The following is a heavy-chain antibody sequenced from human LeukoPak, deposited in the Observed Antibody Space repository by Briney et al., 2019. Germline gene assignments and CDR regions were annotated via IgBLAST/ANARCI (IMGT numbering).Heavy chain of an antibody. V-gene: IGHV3-7*03. J-gene: IGHJ6*04. D-gene: IGHD3-10*01. Sequence: GGSLRLSCAASGFTFSSYWMSWVRQAPGKGLEWVANIKQEGSEKYYVDSVKGRFTISRDNAKNSLYLKLNSLRAEDTAVFYCARAAMVRGLIGYYYYGMDVWGKGTTVTVSS. CDR3: ARAAMVRGLIGYYYYGMDV. CDR1: GFTFSSYW. CDR2: IKQEGSEK.